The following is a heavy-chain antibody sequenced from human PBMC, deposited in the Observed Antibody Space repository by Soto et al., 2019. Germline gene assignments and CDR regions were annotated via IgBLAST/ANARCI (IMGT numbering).Heavy chain of an antibody. Sequence: ASLKVSCKASGYSFTTYGMTWVRQAPGQGLEWMGWISTDKGNTKYAQNFQSRATLTTDTSTSTACMELRSLRSDDTAVYYCARDRDWNLDYWGQGTLVTVSS. D-gene: IGHD2-21*02. CDR3: ARDRDWNLDY. CDR1: GYSFTTYG. J-gene: IGHJ4*02. CDR2: ISTDKGNT. V-gene: IGHV1-18*01.